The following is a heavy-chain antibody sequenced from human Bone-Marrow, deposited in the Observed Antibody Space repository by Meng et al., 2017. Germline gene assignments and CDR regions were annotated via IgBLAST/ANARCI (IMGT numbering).Heavy chain of an antibody. Sequence: GGSLRLSCAASGFTFSSYAMSWVRQAPGKGLEWVSAISGSGGSAFYADSVKGRFTISRDNSKNTLYLQMNSLKTEDSAVYYCARVGSGSPAIHYGMAVWGHGTTVTVSS. CDR3: ARVGSGSPAIHYGMAV. J-gene: IGHJ6*02. D-gene: IGHD1-26*01. CDR1: GFTFSSYA. CDR2: ISGSGGSA. V-gene: IGHV3-23*01.